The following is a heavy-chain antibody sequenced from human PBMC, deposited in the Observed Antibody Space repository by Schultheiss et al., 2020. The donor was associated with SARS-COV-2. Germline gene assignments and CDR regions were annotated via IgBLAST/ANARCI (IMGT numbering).Heavy chain of an antibody. V-gene: IGHV5-10-1*01. Sequence: GGSLRLSCKGSGYSFTSYWISWVRQMPGKGLEWMGRIDPSDSYTNYSPSSQGHVTISADKSISTAYLQWSSLKASDTAMYYCARARRGSSGWYYFDYWGQGTLVTVSS. D-gene: IGHD6-19*01. CDR2: IDPSDSYT. J-gene: IGHJ4*02. CDR3: ARARRGSSGWYYFDY. CDR1: GYSFTSYW.